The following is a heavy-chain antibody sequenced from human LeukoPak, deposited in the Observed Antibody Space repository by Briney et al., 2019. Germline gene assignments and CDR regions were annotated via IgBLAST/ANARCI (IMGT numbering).Heavy chain of an antibody. CDR2: ISAYNGDT. CDR1: GYTFTSYG. Sequence: GASVKVSCKASGYTFTSYGISWVRQAPGQGLEWMGWISAYNGDTNYAQKLQGRVTMTTDTSTSTAYMELRSLRSDDTAVYYCARGRASSGWYVGHYWGQGTLVTVSS. J-gene: IGHJ4*02. D-gene: IGHD6-19*01. CDR3: ARGRASSGWYVGHY. V-gene: IGHV1-18*01.